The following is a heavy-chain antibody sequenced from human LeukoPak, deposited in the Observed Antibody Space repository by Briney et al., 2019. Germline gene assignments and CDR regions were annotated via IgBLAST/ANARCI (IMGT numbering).Heavy chain of an antibody. CDR2: ISYDGTKK. V-gene: IGHV3-30*04. CDR3: ARAYCSSTSCYAPDY. Sequence: GGSLRLSCAASGFTFSSFAMHWVRQAPAKGLEWEAVISYDGTKKYYADSVKGRFTISRDNSNNTPYLQMNSLRAEDTAVYYCARAYCSSTSCYAPDYWGQGTLVTVSS. J-gene: IGHJ4*02. D-gene: IGHD2-2*01. CDR1: GFTFSSFA.